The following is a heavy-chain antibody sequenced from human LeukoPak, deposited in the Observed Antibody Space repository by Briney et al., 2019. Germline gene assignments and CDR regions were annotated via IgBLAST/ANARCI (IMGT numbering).Heavy chain of an antibody. D-gene: IGHD3-10*02. CDR1: GFTFSSYG. J-gene: IGHJ4*02. CDR3: ARDLFGESAFDY. Sequence: PGGSLRLSCAASGFTFSSYGMSWVRQAPGKGLEWVSAISGSGGSTYYADSVKGRFTISRDNAKNSLYLQMNSLRAEDTAVHYCARDLFGESAFDYWGQGTLVTVSS. CDR2: ISGSGGST. V-gene: IGHV3-23*01.